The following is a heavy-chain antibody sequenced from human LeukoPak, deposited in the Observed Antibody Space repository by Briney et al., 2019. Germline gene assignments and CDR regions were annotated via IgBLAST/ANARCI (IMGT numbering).Heavy chain of an antibody. V-gene: IGHV3-21*01. Sequence: GGSLRLSCTAPGFTFSDCDMNWVRQAPGKGLEWVSSISYRSSHIYYADSVKGRFTISRDNAKNSLYLQMNSLRAEDTAVYYCARAFPPLRTAAAGDYWGQGTLVTVSS. CDR3: ARAFPPLRTAAAGDY. J-gene: IGHJ4*02. CDR1: GFTFSDCD. D-gene: IGHD6-13*01. CDR2: ISYRSSHI.